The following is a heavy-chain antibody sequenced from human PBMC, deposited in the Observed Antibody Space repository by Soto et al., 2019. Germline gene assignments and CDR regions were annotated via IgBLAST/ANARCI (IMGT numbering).Heavy chain of an antibody. CDR2: IRSKANSYAT. D-gene: IGHD4-17*01. CDR3: TRHFDGDYVPYYYYYTDV. Sequence: PGGSLRLSCAASGFTFSGSAMHWVRQASGKRLEWVGRIRSKANSYATAYAASVKGRFTISRDDSKNTAYLQMNSLKTEDTAVYYCTRHFDGDYVPYYYYYTDVWGKGTTVTVSS. V-gene: IGHV3-73*01. CDR1: GFTFSGSA. J-gene: IGHJ6*03.